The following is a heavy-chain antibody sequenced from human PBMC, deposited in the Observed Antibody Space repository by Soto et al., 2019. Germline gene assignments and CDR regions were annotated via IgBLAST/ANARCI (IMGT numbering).Heavy chain of an antibody. CDR1: GYTFTGYY. CDR3: ARDLNDFWSGPPSSMDV. Sequence: ASVKVSCKASGYTFTGYYMHWVRQAPGQGLEWMGWINPNSGGTNYAQKFQGRVTMTRDTSISAAYMEPSRLRSDDTAVYYCARDLNDFWSGPPSSMDVWGQGTTVTVSS. CDR2: INPNSGGT. J-gene: IGHJ6*02. V-gene: IGHV1-2*02. D-gene: IGHD3-3*01.